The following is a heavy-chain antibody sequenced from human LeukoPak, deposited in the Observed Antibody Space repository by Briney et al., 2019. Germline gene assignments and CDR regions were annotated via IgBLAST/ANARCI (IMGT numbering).Heavy chain of an antibody. CDR1: GFTFSSYE. CDR2: ISSSGSTI. V-gene: IGHV3-48*03. Sequence: GGSLGLSCAASGFTFSSYEMNWVRQAPGKGLEWVSYISSSGSTIYYADSVKGRFTISRDNAKNSLYLQMNSLRAEDTAVYYCACLIVGATPSFDYWGQGTLVTVSS. CDR3: ACLIVGATPSFDY. D-gene: IGHD1-26*01. J-gene: IGHJ4*02.